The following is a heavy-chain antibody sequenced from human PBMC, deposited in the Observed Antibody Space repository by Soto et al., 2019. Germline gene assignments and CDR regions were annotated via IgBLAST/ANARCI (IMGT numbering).Heavy chain of an antibody. D-gene: IGHD2-8*01. J-gene: IGHJ5*02. V-gene: IGHV3-48*02. CDR3: ARDNGMAGSFGP. CDR1: GFTFSSYS. CDR2: ISLGTSTI. Sequence: EVQLVESGGGLVQPGGSLRLSCAASGFTFSSYSMNWVRQAPGKGLEWDSYISLGTSTIYYADSVKGRFTISRDDAKNSLYLQMNSLRDEDTAVYYCARDNGMAGSFGPWGQGTLVTVSS.